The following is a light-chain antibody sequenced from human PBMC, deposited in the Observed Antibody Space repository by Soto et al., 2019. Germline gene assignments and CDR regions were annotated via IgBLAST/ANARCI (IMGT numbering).Light chain of an antibody. V-gene: IGLV1-36*01. CDR3: ATWDDSLNGGV. Sequence: QSVLTQPPSVSEAPRQKVTISCSGSSSNIGRNAVNWYQQFPGKAPRLLVYYDDLLPSGVSDRFSGSRSGTSASLAISGLQSEDEADYYCATWDDSLNGGVFGGGTKLTVL. CDR2: YDD. J-gene: IGLJ3*02. CDR1: SSNIGRNA.